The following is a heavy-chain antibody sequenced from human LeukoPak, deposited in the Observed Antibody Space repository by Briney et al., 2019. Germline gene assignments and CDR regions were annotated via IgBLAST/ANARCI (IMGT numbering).Heavy chain of an antibody. J-gene: IGHJ4*02. CDR3: ARHRGGSWNYFFDY. CDR2: MYPGDSDT. D-gene: IGHD1-7*01. V-gene: IGHV5-51*01. CDR1: GYSFTSQW. Sequence: RGESLKISCKGSGYSFTSQWIGWVRQMPGKGLEWMGIMYPGDSDTRYNPSFQGQVTISADKSINTAYLQWSSLKASDSAMYYCARHRGGSWNYFFDYWGQGTLVTVSS.